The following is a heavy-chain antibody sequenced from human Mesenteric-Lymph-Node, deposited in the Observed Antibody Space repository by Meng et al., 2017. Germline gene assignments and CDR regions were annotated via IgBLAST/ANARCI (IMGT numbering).Heavy chain of an antibody. V-gene: IGHV3-30*01. Sequence: GESLKISCAASGFTFSSYAMHWVRQAPGKGLEWVAVISYDGSNKYYADSVKGRFTISRDNSKNTLYLQMNSLRAEDTAVYYCARDTGIAAAGRDVDYWGQGTLVTVSS. D-gene: IGHD6-13*01. J-gene: IGHJ4*02. CDR3: ARDTGIAAAGRDVDY. CDR2: ISYDGSNK. CDR1: GFTFSSYA.